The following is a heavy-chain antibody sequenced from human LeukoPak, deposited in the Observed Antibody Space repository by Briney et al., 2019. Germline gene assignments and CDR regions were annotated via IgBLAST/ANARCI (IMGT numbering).Heavy chain of an antibody. J-gene: IGHJ4*02. D-gene: IGHD6-19*01. CDR3: ARGSSGWPDDY. V-gene: IGHV1-69*13. CDR2: IIPIFGTA. Sequence: SVKVSCKASGYTFTSNYIHWVRQAPGQGLEWMGGIIPIFGTANYAQKFQGRVTITADESTSTAYMELSSLRSEDTAVYYCARGSSGWPDDYWGQGTLVTVSS. CDR1: GYTFTSNY.